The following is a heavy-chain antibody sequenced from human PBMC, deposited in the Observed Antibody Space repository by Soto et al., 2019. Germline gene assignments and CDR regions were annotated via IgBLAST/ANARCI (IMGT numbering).Heavy chain of an antibody. J-gene: IGHJ4*02. D-gene: IGHD1-1*01. CDR1: GGTFSNYP. CDR3: ARPRTVATTKGYDY. Sequence: QVQLVQSGADVKQPGSSVRVSCKASGGTFSNYPFTWVRQAPGQGLEWMGGIIPIFGTVTYAQKFQGRVTISADESTSTTYMEMSRLTSEDTAIYYCARPRTVATTKGYDYWGQGTLVNVSS. CDR2: IIPIFGTV. V-gene: IGHV1-69*01.